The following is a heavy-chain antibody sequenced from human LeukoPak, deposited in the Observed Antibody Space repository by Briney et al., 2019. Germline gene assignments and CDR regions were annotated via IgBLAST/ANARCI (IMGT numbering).Heavy chain of an antibody. D-gene: IGHD3-10*01. V-gene: IGHV3-48*03. Sequence: GGSLRLSCAASGFTFSSYEMNWVRQAPGKGLEWVSYISSSGSTTYYADSVRGRFTISRDNAKNSLYLQMSSLRAEDTAVYYCAREGQYGSGIDYWGQGTLVTVSS. J-gene: IGHJ4*02. CDR1: GFTFSSYE. CDR2: ISSSGSTT. CDR3: AREGQYGSGIDY.